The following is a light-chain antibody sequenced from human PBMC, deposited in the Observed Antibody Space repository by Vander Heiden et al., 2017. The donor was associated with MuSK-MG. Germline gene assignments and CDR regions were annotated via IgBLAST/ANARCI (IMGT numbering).Light chain of an antibody. J-gene: IGKJ4*01. Sequence: DIVLTQSPATLSFSPGERATLSCRASQSVNNFLAWYQQKPGQAPRLLIYEASSRATGIPDRFSGSGYGTDFTLTINSLEPDDFAVYFCQQRSSWPLTFGGGTKVEIK. CDR1: QSVNNF. CDR2: EAS. V-gene: IGKV3-11*01. CDR3: QQRSSWPLT.